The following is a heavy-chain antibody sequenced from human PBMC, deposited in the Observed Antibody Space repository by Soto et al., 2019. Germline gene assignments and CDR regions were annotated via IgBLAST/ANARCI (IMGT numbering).Heavy chain of an antibody. CDR3: ARDPSDLRFLELGWFDP. J-gene: IGHJ5*02. V-gene: IGHV3-33*01. Sequence: QVQLVESGGGVVQPGRSLRLSCAASGFTFSSYGMHWVRQAPGKGLEWVAVIWYDGSNKYYADSVKGRFTISRDNSKNTLYLQMNSLRAEDTAVYYCARDPSDLRFLELGWFDPWGQGTLVTVSS. D-gene: IGHD3-3*01. CDR1: GFTFSSYG. CDR2: IWYDGSNK.